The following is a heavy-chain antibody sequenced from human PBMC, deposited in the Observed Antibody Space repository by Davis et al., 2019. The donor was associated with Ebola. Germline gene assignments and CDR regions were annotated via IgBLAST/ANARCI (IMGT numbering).Heavy chain of an antibody. CDR1: GYSFTSYW. CDR2: IYPDDSDT. D-gene: IGHD2-2*01. CDR3: ARRVPAAIDAFDI. V-gene: IGHV5-51*01. J-gene: IGHJ3*02. Sequence: GGSLRLSCKGSGYSFTSYWIGWVRQMPGKGLEWMGIIYPDDSDTRYSPSFQGQVTISADKSISTAYLQWSSLKASDTAMYYCARRVPAAIDAFDIWGQGTMVTVSS.